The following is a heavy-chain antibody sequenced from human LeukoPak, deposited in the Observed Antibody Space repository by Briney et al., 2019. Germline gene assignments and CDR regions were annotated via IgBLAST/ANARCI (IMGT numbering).Heavy chain of an antibody. CDR2: INPNSGGT. Sequence: ASVKVSCKASVYTFTGYYMHWVRQAPGQGLGWMGWINPNSGGTNYAQKFQGRVTMTRDTSISTAYMELSRLRSDDTAVYYCARGGPYYDFWSGGSPSRFDYWGQGTLVTASS. D-gene: IGHD3-3*01. V-gene: IGHV1-2*02. CDR3: ARGGPYYDFWSGGSPSRFDY. CDR1: VYTFTGYY. J-gene: IGHJ4*02.